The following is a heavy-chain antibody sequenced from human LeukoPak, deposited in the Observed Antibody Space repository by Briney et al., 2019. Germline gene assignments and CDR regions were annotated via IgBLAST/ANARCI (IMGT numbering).Heavy chain of an antibody. D-gene: IGHD2-21*01. Sequence: ASVKVSCKASGGTFSSYAISWVRQAPGQGLEWMGWISAYNGNTNYAQKLQGRVTMTTGTSTSTAYMELRSLRSDDTAVYYCARTDSPLVKYYFDYWGQGTLVTVSS. CDR3: ARTDSPLVKYYFDY. CDR2: ISAYNGNT. V-gene: IGHV1-18*01. J-gene: IGHJ4*02. CDR1: GGTFSSYA.